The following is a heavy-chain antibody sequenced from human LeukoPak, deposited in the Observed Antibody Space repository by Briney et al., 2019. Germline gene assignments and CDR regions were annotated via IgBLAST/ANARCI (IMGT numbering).Heavy chain of an antibody. J-gene: IGHJ4*02. V-gene: IGHV1-2*02. Sequence: ASVKVSCKASGYTFTDYYIHWVRQAPGQGFEWMGWINPNSGATNYAQKFQGRVTMTRDTSISTAYMELHRLRSDDTAVYYCARVPYYYDSSGYSIPPAIFDYWGQGTLDTVSS. CDR3: ARVPYYYDSSGYSIPPAIFDY. D-gene: IGHD3-22*01. CDR1: GYTFTDYY. CDR2: INPNSGAT.